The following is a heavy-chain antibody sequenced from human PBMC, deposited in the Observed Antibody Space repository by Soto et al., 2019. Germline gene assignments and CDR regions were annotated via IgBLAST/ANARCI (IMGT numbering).Heavy chain of an antibody. V-gene: IGHV3-23*01. CDR3: TRILLSPRRDALDI. CDR2: IGTSGTPT. D-gene: IGHD2-15*01. Sequence: GGSLRLSCIASGFTFRNYAMAWVRQAPGEDLEWVSAIGTSGTPTLYADSVKSRYSISRDDSRNTVSLQMNSLGVEDTDTYHCTRILLSPRRDALDICGQGTTVTVSS. J-gene: IGHJ6*02. CDR1: GFTFRNYA.